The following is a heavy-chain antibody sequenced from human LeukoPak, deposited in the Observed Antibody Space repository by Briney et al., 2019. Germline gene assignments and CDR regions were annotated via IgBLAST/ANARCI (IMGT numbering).Heavy chain of an antibody. V-gene: IGHV4-59*08. Sequence: PSETLSLTCTVSGGSISSYYWSWIRQPPGKGLEWIGYIYYSGSTNYNPSLKSRVTISVDTSKNQFSLKLSSVTAADTAVYYCARGTYYDFWSGPYYYYVDVWGKGTTVTVSS. CDR3: ARGTYYDFWSGPYYYYVDV. CDR1: GGSISSYY. CDR2: IYYSGST. J-gene: IGHJ6*03. D-gene: IGHD3-3*01.